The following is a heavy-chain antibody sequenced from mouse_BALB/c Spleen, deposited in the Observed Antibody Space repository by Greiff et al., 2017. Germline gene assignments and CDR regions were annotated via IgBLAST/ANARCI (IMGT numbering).Heavy chain of an antibody. Sequence: EVKLMESGGGLVKPGGSLKLSCAASGFTFSSYAMSWVRQSPEKRLEWVAEISSGGSYTYYPDTVTGRFTISRDNAKNTLYLEMSSLRSEDTAMYYCARRDSSGYDAMDYWGQGTSVTVSS. CDR3: ARRDSSGYDAMDY. CDR1: GFTFSSYA. J-gene: IGHJ4*01. CDR2: ISSGGSYT. D-gene: IGHD3-2*01. V-gene: IGHV5-9-4*01.